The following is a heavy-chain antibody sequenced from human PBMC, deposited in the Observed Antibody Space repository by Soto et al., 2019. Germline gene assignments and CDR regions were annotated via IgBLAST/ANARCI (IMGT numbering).Heavy chain of an antibody. CDR1: GGSISSYY. V-gene: IGHV4-59*01. D-gene: IGHD6-13*01. CDR3: ARGHHSSSWYRIFDY. J-gene: IGHJ4*02. CDR2: IYYSGST. Sequence: SETLSLTCTVSGGSISSYYWSWIRQPPGKGLEWIGYIYYSGSTNYNPSLKSRVTISVDTSKNQFSLKLSSVTAADTAVYYCARGHHSSSWYRIFDYWGQGTLVTVSS.